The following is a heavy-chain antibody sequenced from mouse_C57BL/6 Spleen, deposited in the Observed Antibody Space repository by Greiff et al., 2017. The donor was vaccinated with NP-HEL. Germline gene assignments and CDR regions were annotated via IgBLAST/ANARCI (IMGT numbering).Heavy chain of an antibody. CDR3: ARDYGSYAMDY. J-gene: IGHJ4*01. V-gene: IGHV1-82*01. Sequence: QVQLKQSGPELVKPGASVKISCKASGYAFSSSWMNWVKQRPGKGLEWIGRIYPGDGDTNYNGKFKGKATLTADKSSSTAYMQLSSLTSEDSAVYFCARDYGSYAMDYWGQGTSVTVSS. D-gene: IGHD1-1*01. CDR2: IYPGDGDT. CDR1: GYAFSSSW.